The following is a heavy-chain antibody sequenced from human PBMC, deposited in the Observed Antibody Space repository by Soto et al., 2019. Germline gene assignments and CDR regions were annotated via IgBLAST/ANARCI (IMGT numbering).Heavy chain of an antibody. CDR2: IRSKANSYAT. CDR3: TRQVPANIAVAGDY. CDR1: GFTFSGYA. Sequence: GGSLRLSCAASGFTFSGYAMHWVRQASGKGLEWVGRIRSKANSYATAYAASVKGRFTISRDDSKNTAYLQMNSLKTEDTAVYYCTRQVPANIAVAGDYWGQGTLVTVSS. J-gene: IGHJ4*02. V-gene: IGHV3-73*01. D-gene: IGHD6-19*01.